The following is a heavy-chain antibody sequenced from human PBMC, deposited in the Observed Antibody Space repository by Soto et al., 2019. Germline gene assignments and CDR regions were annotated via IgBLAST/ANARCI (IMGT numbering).Heavy chain of an antibody. CDR1: GYTFTSYG. D-gene: IGHD3-3*01. V-gene: IGHV1-18*01. CDR2: ISAYNGNT. J-gene: IGHJ6*02. CDR3: ARGGGFWRGFNRMDV. Sequence: QVQLVQSGAEVKKPGASVKVSCKASGYTFTSYGISWVRQAPGQGLEWMGWISAYNGNTNYAQKPQGRVTMTTDTPTSTAHLELRSLRSDDTAAYYCARGGGFWRGFNRMDVWGQGTTVTVSS.